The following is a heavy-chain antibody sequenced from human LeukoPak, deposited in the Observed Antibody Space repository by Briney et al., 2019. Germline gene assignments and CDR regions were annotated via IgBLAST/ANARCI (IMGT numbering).Heavy chain of an antibody. CDR1: GGSTSSYF. Sequence: PSETLSLTCTVSGGSTSSYFWSWIRQPPGKGLEWIGYIYYSGTTNYNPSLKSRVTISVDTSKNQFSLKLSSVTAADTAVYYCARGVYIAAAQYGYWGQGTLVSVSS. CDR3: ARGVYIAAAQYGY. CDR2: IYYSGTT. V-gene: IGHV4-59*01. J-gene: IGHJ4*02. D-gene: IGHD6-13*01.